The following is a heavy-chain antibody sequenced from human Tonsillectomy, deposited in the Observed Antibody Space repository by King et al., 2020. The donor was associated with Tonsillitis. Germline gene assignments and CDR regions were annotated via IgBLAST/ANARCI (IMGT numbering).Heavy chain of an antibody. CDR2: IYYSGST. J-gene: IGHJ4*02. CDR1: GGSVSSGSHY. Sequence: VQLQESGPGLVKPSETLSLTCTVSGGSVSSGSHYWSWIRQPPGKGLEWIGYIYYSGSTNYNPSLKSRVTISVDTSKNQFSLKLSSVTAADTAVYYCARGFRSDRVDYWGQGTLVTVSS. CDR3: ARGFRSDRVDY. V-gene: IGHV4-61*01.